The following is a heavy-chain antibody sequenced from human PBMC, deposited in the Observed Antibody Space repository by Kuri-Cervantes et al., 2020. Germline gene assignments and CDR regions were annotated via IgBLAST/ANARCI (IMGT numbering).Heavy chain of an antibody. CDR2: ISPSGENI. CDR1: GFNFSAFY. J-gene: IGHJ4*02. Sequence: GGSLRLSCEVSGFNFSAFYMTWLRQTPGKGLEWLSFISPSGENIYYTDSVKGRFTISRDNDKNSLYLQMDGLRDEDTAVYYCASVYSYGYIPLWGQGTLVTVSS. CDR3: ASVYSYGYIPL. D-gene: IGHD5-18*01. V-gene: IGHV3-11*04.